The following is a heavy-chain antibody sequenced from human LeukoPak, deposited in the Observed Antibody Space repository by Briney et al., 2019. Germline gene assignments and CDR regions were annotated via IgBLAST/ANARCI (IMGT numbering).Heavy chain of an antibody. V-gene: IGHV1-69*05. Sequence: SVKVSCKASGGTFSSYAISWVRQAPGQGPEWMGGVIPIFGTANYAQKFQGRVTITTDESTSTAYMELSSLRSEDTAVYYCARPEQRLRGAFDIWGQGTMVTVSS. D-gene: IGHD6-25*01. CDR3: ARPEQRLRGAFDI. J-gene: IGHJ3*02. CDR1: GGTFSSYA. CDR2: VIPIFGTA.